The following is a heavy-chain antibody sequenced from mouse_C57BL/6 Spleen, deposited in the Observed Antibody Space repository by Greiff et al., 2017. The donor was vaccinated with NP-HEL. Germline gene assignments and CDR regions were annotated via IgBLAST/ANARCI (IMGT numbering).Heavy chain of an antibody. Sequence: EVNVVESGGGLVQSGRSLRLSCATSGFTFSDFYMEWVRQAPGKGLEWIAASRNKANDYTTEYSASVKGRFIVSRDTSQSILYLQMNALRAEDTAIYYCARDGYDGRFAYWGQGTLVTVSA. CDR2: SRNKANDYTT. J-gene: IGHJ3*01. CDR3: ARDGYDGRFAY. CDR1: GFTFSDFY. V-gene: IGHV7-1*01. D-gene: IGHD2-12*01.